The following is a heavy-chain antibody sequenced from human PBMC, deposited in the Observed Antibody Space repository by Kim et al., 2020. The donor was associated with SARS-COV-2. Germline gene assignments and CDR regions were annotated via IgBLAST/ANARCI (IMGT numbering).Heavy chain of an antibody. V-gene: IGHV3-9*01. Sequence: GGSLRLSCAASGFTFGDYAMHWVRQAPGKGLEWVSGISWNSGSIGHADSVKGRFTISRDNAKNSLYLQMNSLRAEDTALYYCAKANYDFWSGYYSYYYYMDVWGKGTTVTVSS. CDR1: GFTFGDYA. CDR2: ISWNSGSI. J-gene: IGHJ6*03. D-gene: IGHD3-3*01. CDR3: AKANYDFWSGYYSYYYYMDV.